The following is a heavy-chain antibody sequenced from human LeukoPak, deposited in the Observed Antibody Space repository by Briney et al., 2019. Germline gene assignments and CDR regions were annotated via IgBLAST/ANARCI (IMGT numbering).Heavy chain of an antibody. Sequence: GGSLRLSCAASGFTFSDYYMSWLRQAPGKGREGVSYISSSGITIYYADSVKGRFTISRDNAKKSLYLQMNSLRAEDTAVYYCARGSRTIVGATSWSDPWGQGTLVTVSS. V-gene: IGHV3-11*01. CDR2: ISSSGITI. J-gene: IGHJ5*02. CDR1: GFTFSDYY. D-gene: IGHD1-26*01. CDR3: ARGSRTIVGATSWSDP.